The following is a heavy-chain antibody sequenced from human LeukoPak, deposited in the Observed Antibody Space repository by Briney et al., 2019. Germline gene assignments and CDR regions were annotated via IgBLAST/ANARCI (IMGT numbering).Heavy chain of an antibody. CDR1: GGTFSSYA. J-gene: IGHJ4*02. Sequence: ASVKVSCKASGGTFSSYAISWVRQAPGQGLEWMGRIIPILGIANYAQKFQGRVTITADKSTSTAYMELSSLRSEDTAVYYCARDIGYCGGGSCYSTDYWGQGTLVTVSS. CDR3: ARDIGYCGGGSCYSTDY. CDR2: IIPILGIA. D-gene: IGHD2-15*01. V-gene: IGHV1-69*04.